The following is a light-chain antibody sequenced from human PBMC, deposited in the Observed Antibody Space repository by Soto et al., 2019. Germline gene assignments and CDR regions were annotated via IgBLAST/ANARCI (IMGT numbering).Light chain of an antibody. V-gene: IGKV3-15*01. J-gene: IGKJ5*01. CDR3: QQYNKWPPIT. Sequence: EIVMTQSPASLSVSPGERATLSCRASQSVSSNLAWYQQKPGQAPRLLIYGASTRATDIPARFSGSGSGTEFTLTISSLQSEDFAVYYCQQYNKWPPITFGQGTRLEI. CDR1: QSVSSN. CDR2: GAS.